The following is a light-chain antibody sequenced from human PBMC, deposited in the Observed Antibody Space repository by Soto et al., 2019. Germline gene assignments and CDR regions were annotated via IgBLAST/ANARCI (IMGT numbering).Light chain of an antibody. J-gene: IGKJ2*01. Sequence: DIQMTQSPSTLSASAGDRVTITCRASQSITTWLAWYQQKAGKAPKLLMYDVSTLESGVPSRFSGSGSGTEFTLTISRLQPDDSATYYCHQYNYLHTFGQGTKLEIK. V-gene: IGKV1-5*01. CDR2: DVS. CDR3: HQYNYLHT. CDR1: QSITTW.